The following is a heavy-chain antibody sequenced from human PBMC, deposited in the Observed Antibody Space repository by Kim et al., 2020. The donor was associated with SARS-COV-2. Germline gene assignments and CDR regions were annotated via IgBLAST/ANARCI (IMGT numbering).Heavy chain of an antibody. D-gene: IGHD1-26*01. J-gene: IGHJ6*02. V-gene: IGHV3-30*01. CDR3: ARDFGSYTYYYYGMDV. Sequence: VRGRFTISRDNSKNTLYLQMNSLRAEDTAVYYCARDFGSYTYYYYGMDVWGQGTTVTVSS.